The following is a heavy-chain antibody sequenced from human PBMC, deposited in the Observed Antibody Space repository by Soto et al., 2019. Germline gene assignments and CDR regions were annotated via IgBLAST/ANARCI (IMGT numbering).Heavy chain of an antibody. CDR1: GGSISSNTYS. CDR3: ARHYRRYSYDYYFAY. V-gene: IGHV4-39*01. Sequence: QLQLQESGPGLVKPSETLSLTCTVSGGSISSNTYSWGWIRQPPGKGLEWIGSIYYSGSTYYNLSLKSRVTISGDTSNNQLSLKLSSVTAADTAVYYCARHYRRYSYDYYFAYWGQGTLVTVSS. D-gene: IGHD5-18*01. J-gene: IGHJ4*02. CDR2: IYYSGST.